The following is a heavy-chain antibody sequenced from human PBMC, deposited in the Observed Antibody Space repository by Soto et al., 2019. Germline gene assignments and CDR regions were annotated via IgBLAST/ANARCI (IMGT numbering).Heavy chain of an antibody. D-gene: IGHD2-2*01. CDR3: ARGCSSTSCYRGPNWFDP. CDR2: IIPIFGTA. J-gene: IGHJ5*02. Sequence: QVQLVQSGAEVKKPGSSVKVSCKASGGTFSSYAISWVRQAPGQGLEWMGGIIPIFGTANYAQKFQGRVTITADNSTSTAYMELSSLRSEDTAVYYCARGCSSTSCYRGPNWFDPWGQGTLVTVSS. V-gene: IGHV1-69*06. CDR1: GGTFSSYA.